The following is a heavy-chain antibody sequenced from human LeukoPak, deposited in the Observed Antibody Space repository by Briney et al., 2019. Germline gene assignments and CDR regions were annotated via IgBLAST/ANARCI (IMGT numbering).Heavy chain of an antibody. CDR3: ARPGYCSSTSCQQPDY. J-gene: IGHJ4*02. CDR1: GFTFSSYW. Sequence: GGSLRLSCASSGFTFSSYWMHWVRQAPGKGLMWVSRISSDGSSTSYADSVKGRFTVSRDNAKNTLYLQMNSLRAEDTAVYYCARPGYCSSTSCQQPDYWGQGTLVTVSS. D-gene: IGHD2-2*01. V-gene: IGHV3-74*01. CDR2: ISSDGSST.